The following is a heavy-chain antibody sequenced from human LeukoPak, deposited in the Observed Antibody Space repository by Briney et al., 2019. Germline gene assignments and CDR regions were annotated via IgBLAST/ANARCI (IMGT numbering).Heavy chain of an antibody. CDR1: GFTFSIYN. Sequence: GGSLRLSCAASGFTFSIYNMNWVRQAPGKGLEWVSSISSSSNIYYADSVKGRFTISRDNAKNSLYLQMNSLRAEDTAVYYCARAESSSSPIDYWGQGTLVTVSS. D-gene: IGHD6-6*01. CDR3: ARAESSSSPIDY. J-gene: IGHJ4*02. V-gene: IGHV3-69-1*01. CDR2: ISSSSNI.